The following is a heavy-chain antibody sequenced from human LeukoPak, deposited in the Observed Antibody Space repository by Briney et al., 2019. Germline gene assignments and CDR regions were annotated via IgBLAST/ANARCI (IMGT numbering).Heavy chain of an antibody. CDR1: GFTFSSYW. D-gene: IGHD1-14*01. J-gene: IGHJ4*02. Sequence: GGSLRLSCAASGFTFSSYWMSWVRQAPGKGLEWVATIKQDGTDKYYVDSVKGRFTISRDNARNSLYLQMNSLRAGDTAVYYCARDPEGPTTPENWGQGTLVTVSS. CDR2: IKQDGTDK. V-gene: IGHV3-7*01. CDR3: ARDPEGPTTPEN.